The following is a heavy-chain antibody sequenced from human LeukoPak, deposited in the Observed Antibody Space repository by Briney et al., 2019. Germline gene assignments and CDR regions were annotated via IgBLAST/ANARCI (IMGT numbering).Heavy chain of an antibody. CDR3: AVLTYQLLDYYFDY. V-gene: IGHV3-48*01. J-gene: IGHJ4*02. Sequence: GSLRLSSAASGVILSSDSMNWVREAPGEGLGWGSYISSSGSTIYYAHSVKRRFTISRDNAKNSLYLKMNSLRAEDTAVYYCAVLTYQLLDYYFDYWGQGTLVTVSS. CDR1: GVILSSDS. D-gene: IGHD2-2*01. CDR2: ISSSGSTI.